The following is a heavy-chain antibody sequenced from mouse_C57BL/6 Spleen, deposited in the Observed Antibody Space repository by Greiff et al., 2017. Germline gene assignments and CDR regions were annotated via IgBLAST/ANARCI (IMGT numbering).Heavy chain of an antibody. CDR3: ARGATVVDGGFAY. V-gene: IGHV1-22*01. J-gene: IGHJ3*01. CDR2: INPNNGGT. D-gene: IGHD1-1*01. CDR1: GYTFTDYN. Sequence: EVQLQQSGPELVKPGASVKMSCKASGYTFTDYNMHWVKQSHGKSLEWIGYINPNNGGTSYNQKFKGKATLTVNKSSSTAYMELRSLTWEDSAVYYCARGATVVDGGFAYWGQGTLVTVSA.